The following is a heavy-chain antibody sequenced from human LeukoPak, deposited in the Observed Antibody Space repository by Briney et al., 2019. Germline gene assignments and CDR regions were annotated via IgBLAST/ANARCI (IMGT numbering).Heavy chain of an antibody. V-gene: IGHV4-34*01. D-gene: IGHD3-10*01. CDR3: ASAGLWFGVYFDY. CDR2: INHSGST. CDR1: GGSFRGYY. Sequence: PSETLSLTCAVYGGSFRGYYWSWIRQPPGKGLEWIGEINHSGSTNYNPSLKSRVTISVDTSKNQFSLKLSSVTAADTAVYYCASAGLWFGVYFDYWGQGTLVTVSS. J-gene: IGHJ4*02.